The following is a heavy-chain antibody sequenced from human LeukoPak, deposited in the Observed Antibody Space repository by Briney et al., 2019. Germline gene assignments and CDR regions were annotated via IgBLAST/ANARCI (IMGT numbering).Heavy chain of an antibody. CDR2: IYYSGTT. CDR1: DGSINGYY. CDR3: ARDPSGGDENPDSHFDY. D-gene: IGHD2-21*02. V-gene: IGHV4-39*02. Sequence: PSETLSLTCTVSDGSINGYYWNWIRQPPGKGLEWIASIYYSGTTYYTPSLKSRVTISVDTSSNQFFLKLRSVTAADTAVYYCARDPSGGDENPDSHFDYWGQGTLVTVSS. J-gene: IGHJ4*02.